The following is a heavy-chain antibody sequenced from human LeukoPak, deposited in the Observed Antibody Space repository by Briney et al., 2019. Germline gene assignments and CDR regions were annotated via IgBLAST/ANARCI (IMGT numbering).Heavy chain of an antibody. Sequence: GGSLRLSCAASGFTFSNYGMSWVRQAPGKGLEWVSASSGSGGNTYYADSVKGRFTVSRDRSKNTLYLQMNSLRAEDTAVYYCAKDYDSSGSLFDSWGQGTLVTVSS. CDR1: GFTFSNYG. J-gene: IGHJ4*02. CDR3: AKDYDSSGSLFDS. V-gene: IGHV3-23*01. D-gene: IGHD3-22*01. CDR2: SSGSGGNT.